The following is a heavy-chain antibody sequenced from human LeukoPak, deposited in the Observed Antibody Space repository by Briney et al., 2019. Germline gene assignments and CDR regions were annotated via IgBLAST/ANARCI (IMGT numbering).Heavy chain of an antibody. Sequence: SQTLSLTCAISGDSVSSNSAAWNWIRQSPSRGLEWLGRTYYRSKWYNDYAVSVKSRITINPDTSKNQFSLQLNSVTPEDTAVYYCARGRMGGLSRGYSGYGQLYYYYYMDVWGKGTTVTVSS. V-gene: IGHV6-1*01. CDR1: GDSVSSNSAA. CDR2: TYYRSKWYN. J-gene: IGHJ6*03. D-gene: IGHD5-12*01. CDR3: ARGRMGGLSRGYSGYGQLYYYYYMDV.